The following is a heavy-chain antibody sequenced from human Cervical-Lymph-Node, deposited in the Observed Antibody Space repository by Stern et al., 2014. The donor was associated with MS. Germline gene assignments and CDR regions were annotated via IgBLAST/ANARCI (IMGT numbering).Heavy chain of an antibody. D-gene: IGHD2-2*01. Sequence: VQLVESGGGVGQPGRSLRLSCAASGFTFSSYSIHWVRQAPGEGLEWVASISYDGSHKKYADSVRGRFTISRDNSKNTLYLQMDSLRVEDTAVYYCTREGYHWFDPWGQGTLVTVSS. CDR2: ISYDGSHK. V-gene: IGHV3-30-3*01. CDR1: GFTFSSYS. CDR3: TREGYHWFDP. J-gene: IGHJ5*02.